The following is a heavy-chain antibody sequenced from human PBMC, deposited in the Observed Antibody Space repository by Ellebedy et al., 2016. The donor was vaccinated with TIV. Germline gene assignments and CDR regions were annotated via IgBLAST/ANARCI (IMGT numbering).Heavy chain of an antibody. J-gene: IGHJ5*02. D-gene: IGHD2-8*02. CDR2: ISSNSTTI. CDR1: GFTFGTYA. Sequence: GESLKISCVASGFTFGTYAMNWVRQAPGKGLEWVSYISSNSTTIYYADSVKGRFTISRDNAKNSVYLQMNSLKTEDTAVYYCGREGYWTVTSWGQGTLVTVSS. V-gene: IGHV3-48*01. CDR3: GREGYWTVTS.